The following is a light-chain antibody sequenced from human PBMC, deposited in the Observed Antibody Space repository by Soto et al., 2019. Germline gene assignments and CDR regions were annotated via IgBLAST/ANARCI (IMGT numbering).Light chain of an antibody. V-gene: IGLV2-14*01. Sequence: QAALTQPASVSGSPGQSITISCTGTSSDVGDYNYVSWYQQHPGKAPKLMIYDVSNRPSGVSNRFSGSKSGNTASLTISGLQAEDEADYYCSSYTRSSLYVFGTGTTLTVL. CDR1: SSDVGDYNY. CDR2: DVS. J-gene: IGLJ1*01. CDR3: SSYTRSSLYV.